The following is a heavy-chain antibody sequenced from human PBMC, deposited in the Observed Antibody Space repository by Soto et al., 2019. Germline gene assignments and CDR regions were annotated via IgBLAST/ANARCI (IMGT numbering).Heavy chain of an antibody. D-gene: IGHD5-12*01. CDR3: ARAPLDVASVDY. J-gene: IGHJ4*02. CDR1: GGTFSSYA. CDR2: ITPIFGTA. Sequence: SVKVSCKASGGTFSSYAISWVRQAPGQGLEWMGGITPIFGTANYAQKFQGRVTITADESTSTAYMELSSLRSEDTAVYYCARAPLDVASVDYWGQGTLVTVSS. V-gene: IGHV1-69*13.